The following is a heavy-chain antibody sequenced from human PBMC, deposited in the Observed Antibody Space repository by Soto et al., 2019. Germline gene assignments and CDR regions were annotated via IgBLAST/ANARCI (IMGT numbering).Heavy chain of an antibody. CDR1: GGSFSGYY. V-gene: IGHV4-34*01. CDR3: ARALSGLRYFDWLDY. CDR2: INHSGST. D-gene: IGHD3-9*01. Sequence: SETLSLTCAVYGGSFSGYYWSWIRQPPGKGLEWIGEINHSGSTNYNPSLKSRVTISVDTSKNQFSLKLSSVTAADTAVYYCARALSGLRYFDWLDYWGQGTLVTVSS. J-gene: IGHJ4*02.